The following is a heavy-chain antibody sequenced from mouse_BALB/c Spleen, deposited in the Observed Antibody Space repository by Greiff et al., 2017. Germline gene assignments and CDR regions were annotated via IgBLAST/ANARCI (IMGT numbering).Heavy chain of an antibody. CDR2: IWAGGST. V-gene: IGHV2-9*02. CDR3: ARDGALYDGYYSYAMDY. Sequence: QVQLQQSGPGLVAPSQSLSITCTVSGFSLTSYGVHWVRQPPGKGLEWLGVIWAGGSTNYNSALMSRLSISKDNSKSQVFLKMNSLQTDDTAMYYCARDGALYDGYYSYAMDYWGQGTSVTVSS. D-gene: IGHD2-3*01. CDR1: GFSLTSYG. J-gene: IGHJ4*01.